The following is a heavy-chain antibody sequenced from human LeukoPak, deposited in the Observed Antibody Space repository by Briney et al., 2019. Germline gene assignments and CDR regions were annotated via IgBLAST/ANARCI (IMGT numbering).Heavy chain of an antibody. CDR3: AKGYSNYLPFYYYYGMDV. D-gene: IGHD2-15*01. V-gene: IGHV3-23*01. Sequence: PGGSLRLSCAASGFTFSSYAMSWVRQAPGKGLEWVSAISGSGGSTYYADSVKGRFTISRDNSKNTLYLQMNSLRAEDTAVYYCAKGYSNYLPFYYYYGMDVWGKGTTVTVSS. CDR1: GFTFSSYA. J-gene: IGHJ6*04. CDR2: ISGSGGST.